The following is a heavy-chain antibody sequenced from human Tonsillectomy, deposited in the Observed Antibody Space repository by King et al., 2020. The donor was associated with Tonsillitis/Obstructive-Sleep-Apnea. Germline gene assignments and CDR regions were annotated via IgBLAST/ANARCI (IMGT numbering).Heavy chain of an antibody. CDR3: ARVDIAADGTRKDFDY. V-gene: IGHV4-61*01. Sequence: VQLKESGPGLVKPSGTLSLTCTVSGASVNSDSSYWSWVRQTPGKGLEWIGYIFFTGNTHSNPSFKSRVTISIDTSKNQFSLKLTSMTAADTAMYFGARVDIAADGTRKDFDYWGQGTLVTVSS. CDR2: IFFTGNT. J-gene: IGHJ4*02. D-gene: IGHD6-13*01. CDR1: GASVNSDSSY.